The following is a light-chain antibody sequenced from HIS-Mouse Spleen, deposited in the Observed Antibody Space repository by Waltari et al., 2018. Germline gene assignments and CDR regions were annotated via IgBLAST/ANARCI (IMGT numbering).Light chain of an antibody. J-gene: IGKJ4*01. CDR3: QQSHSTPPLP. Sequence: DIQMTQSPSSLSASVGDRVTITCRASQSISSYLNWYQQKPGKAPKLLIYAASSLQSGVPSRFSGSGSGTDFTLTISSLQPEDFATYDCQQSHSTPPLPFGEGTKVEIK. CDR2: AAS. CDR1: QSISSY. V-gene: IGKV1-39*01.